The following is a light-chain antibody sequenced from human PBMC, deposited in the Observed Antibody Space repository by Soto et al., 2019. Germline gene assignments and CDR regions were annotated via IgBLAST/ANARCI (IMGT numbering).Light chain of an antibody. CDR3: QQYARSPLA. Sequence: EIVLTQSPGTLSLSPGERATLSCRASQNVARNYLAWYQQRPGQAPRLLIYDASTRATGIPDRFSGSGSGTDFTLTISRLEPEDFAAYFCQQYARSPLAFGGGTKVDI. CDR1: QNVARNY. V-gene: IGKV3-20*01. J-gene: IGKJ4*01. CDR2: DAS.